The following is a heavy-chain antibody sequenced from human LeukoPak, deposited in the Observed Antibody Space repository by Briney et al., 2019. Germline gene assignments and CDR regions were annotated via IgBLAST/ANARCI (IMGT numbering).Heavy chain of an antibody. CDR2: ISGDSTYI. CDR3: ARVSGRLERQSDLDY. CDR1: GFTFASYS. J-gene: IGHJ4*02. V-gene: IGHV3-21*01. D-gene: IGHD1-1*01. Sequence: GGSLRLSCAASGFTFASYSMNWVRQAPGKGLEWVSSISGDSTYIYNAGSVKGRFTISRDNAQASPYLQMISLRADDTAVYYCARVSGRLERQSDLDYWGQGTLVIVPS.